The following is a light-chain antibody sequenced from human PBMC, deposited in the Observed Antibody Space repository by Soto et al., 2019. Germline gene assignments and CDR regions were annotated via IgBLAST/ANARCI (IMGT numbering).Light chain of an antibody. CDR3: QEFQSYSRT. Sequence: DFQMTQSPSTLSASVGDRVTISCRASQSISSWLAWYQQQPGKAPKLLIYKASSLGSGVPSRFSGSGSGTEFTLTISSLQPDDFATYYCQEFQSYSRTFGQGTKVEVK. CDR2: KAS. V-gene: IGKV1-5*03. CDR1: QSISSW. J-gene: IGKJ1*01.